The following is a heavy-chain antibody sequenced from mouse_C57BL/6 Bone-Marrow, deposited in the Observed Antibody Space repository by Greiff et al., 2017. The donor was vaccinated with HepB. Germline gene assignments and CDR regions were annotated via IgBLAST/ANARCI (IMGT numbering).Heavy chain of an antibody. D-gene: IGHD2-2*01. Sequence: EVKLMESGGGLVKPGGSLKLSCAASGFTFSDYGMHWVRPAPEKGLAWVAYISSGSSTIYYADTVKGRFTISRDNAKHTLFLQMTSLRSEDTAMYYCANLYGYDIGFAYWGQGTLVTVSA. CDR2: ISSGSSTI. CDR3: ANLYGYDIGFAY. J-gene: IGHJ3*01. V-gene: IGHV5-17*01. CDR1: GFTFSDYG.